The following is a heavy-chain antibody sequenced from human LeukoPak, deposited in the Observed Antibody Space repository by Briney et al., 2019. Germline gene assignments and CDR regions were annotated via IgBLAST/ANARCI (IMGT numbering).Heavy chain of an antibody. V-gene: IGHV1-8*03. CDR1: GYTFTSYG. CDR3: ARVRGSGWLEDFDY. Sequence: ASVKVSCKASGYTFTSYGISWVRQATGQGLEWMGWMNPNSGNTGYAQKFQGRVTITRNTSISTAYIELSSLRSEDTAVYYCARVRGSGWLEDFDYWGQGTLVTVSS. D-gene: IGHD6-19*01. CDR2: MNPNSGNT. J-gene: IGHJ4*02.